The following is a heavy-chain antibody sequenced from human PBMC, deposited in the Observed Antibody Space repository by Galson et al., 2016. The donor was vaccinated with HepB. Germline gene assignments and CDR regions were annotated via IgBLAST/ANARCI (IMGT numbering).Heavy chain of an antibody. J-gene: IGHJ5*02. CDR3: AKCSVYNTGWCNSFDP. V-gene: IGHV3-33*03. CDR2: IRISGTNT. D-gene: IGHD2-8*02. Sequence: SLRLSCAASGFSFHNYGLHWVRQAPGKGLEWVSSIRISGTNTFYADSVKGRFTISTSTSKSTLYLQMSSLRAEDTAVYYCAKCSVYNTGWCNSFDPWGQGTPVIVSS. CDR1: GFSFHNYG.